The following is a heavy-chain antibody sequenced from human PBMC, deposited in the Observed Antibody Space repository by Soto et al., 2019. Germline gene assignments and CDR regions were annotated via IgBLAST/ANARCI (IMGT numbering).Heavy chain of an antibody. CDR1: GGSISSDGSS. CDR3: ARAHYGDYGYGMDV. V-gene: IGHV4-30-2*01. CDR2: IYHSGST. D-gene: IGHD4-17*01. J-gene: IGHJ6*02. Sequence: SETLSLTCAVSGGSISSDGSSWSWIRQPPGKGLEWIGYIYHSGSTYYNPSLKSRVTISVDRSKNQFSLKLSSVTAADTAVYYCARAHYGDYGYGMDVWXQGTTVTVSS.